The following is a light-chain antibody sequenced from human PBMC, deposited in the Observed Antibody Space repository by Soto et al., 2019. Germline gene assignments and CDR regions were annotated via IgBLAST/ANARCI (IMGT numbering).Light chain of an antibody. V-gene: IGKV3D-15*01. Sequence: ITQAPAALTVKDGERAALSCRASPSVSSNLAWYPQKPGKAPRPLIYGASTRATGNPARLSGSGSGTGFTLSISSLQSGDFAVYYCQQYNNRPLFGQGTRLEIK. J-gene: IGKJ5*01. CDR1: PSVSSN. CDR2: GAS. CDR3: QQYNNRPL.